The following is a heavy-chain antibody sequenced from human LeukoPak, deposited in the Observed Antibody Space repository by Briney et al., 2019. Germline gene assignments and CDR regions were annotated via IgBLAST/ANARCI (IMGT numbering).Heavy chain of an antibody. V-gene: IGHV5-51*01. CDR1: GYSFTSYW. J-gene: IGHJ4*02. CDR3: ARREPLWFGESNPPDY. Sequence: GESLKISCKGSGYSFTSYWIGWVRQMPGKGLEGMGIIYPGDSETRYSPSFQGQVTISADKSISTAYLQWSSLKASDTAMYYCARREPLWFGESNPPDYWGQGTLVIVSS. D-gene: IGHD3-10*01. CDR2: IYPGDSET.